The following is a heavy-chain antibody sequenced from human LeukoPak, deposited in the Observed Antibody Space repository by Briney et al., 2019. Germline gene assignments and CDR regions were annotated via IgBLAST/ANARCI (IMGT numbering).Heavy chain of an antibody. CDR3: ARGATYYYDSSGYYYPRGYFDY. CDR2: ISAYNGNT. J-gene: IGHJ4*02. Sequence: ASVKVSSKPSVYTFTIYGICWVRQAPGQGLAWMGWISAYNGNTNYAQKLQGRVTMTTDTSTSTAYMRLRSLRSDDTAVYYCARGATYYYDSSGYYYPRGYFDYWGQATLVTVSS. D-gene: IGHD3-22*01. CDR1: VYTFTIYG. V-gene: IGHV1-18*01.